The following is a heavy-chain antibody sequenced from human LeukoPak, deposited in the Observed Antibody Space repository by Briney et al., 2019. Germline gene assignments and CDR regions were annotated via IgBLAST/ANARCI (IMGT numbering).Heavy chain of an antibody. J-gene: IGHJ3*02. CDR3: ARHSRSAYTGYENAFDI. CDR1: GGSISSSNSY. D-gene: IGHD5-12*01. V-gene: IGHV4-39*01. CDR2: IFYSGST. Sequence: ETLSLTCTVSGGSISSSNSYWRWIRQPPGKGLEWVGSIFYSGSTFYNPSLKSRVTISVDTSRTQFSLKLNSVTAADTGIYYCARHSRSAYTGYENAFDIWGQGPRLTVSS.